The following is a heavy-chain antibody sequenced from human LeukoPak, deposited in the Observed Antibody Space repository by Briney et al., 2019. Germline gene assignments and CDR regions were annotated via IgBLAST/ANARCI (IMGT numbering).Heavy chain of an antibody. CDR3: ATVQFLEWLPD. V-gene: IGHV3-11*04. D-gene: IGHD3-3*01. CDR2: ISTRGTTI. CDR1: GFTFSDYY. Sequence: GGSLRLSCAASGFTFSDYYMSWIRQAPGKGLEWISYISTRGTTIYYADSVKGRFTISRDNAKNSLFLQMNSLTTEDRAVYYCATVQFLEWLPDWGQGTLVAVS. J-gene: IGHJ4*02.